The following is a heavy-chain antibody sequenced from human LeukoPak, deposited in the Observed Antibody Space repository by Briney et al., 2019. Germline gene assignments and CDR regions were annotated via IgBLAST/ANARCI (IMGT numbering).Heavy chain of an antibody. CDR2: INPNSGGT. D-gene: IGHD3-22*01. CDR1: GYTFTGYY. J-gene: IGHJ4*02. CDR3: AREVEDYYDSSGCYFDY. V-gene: IGHV1-2*02. Sequence: ASVKVSCKASGYTFTGYYMHWVRQAPGQGLEWMGWINPNSGGTNYAQKFQGRVTMTRDTSISTAYMELSRLSSDDTAVYYCAREVEDYYDSSGCYFDYWGQGTLVTVSS.